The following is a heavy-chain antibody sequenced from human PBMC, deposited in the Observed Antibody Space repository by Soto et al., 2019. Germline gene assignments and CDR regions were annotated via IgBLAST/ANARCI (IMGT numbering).Heavy chain of an antibody. D-gene: IGHD1-26*01. J-gene: IGHJ4*02. V-gene: IGHV3-48*01. CDR1: GFTFSNYA. CDR3: SGGVGDAF. Sequence: GGSLRLSCAASGFTFSNYAVTWVRQAPGKGLEWVSYISSSSSTIFYTDSVKGRFTVSRDNAKKSLYLQMNSLRAGDMAMYYCSGGVGDAFWGQGTLVSGSS. CDR2: ISSSSSTI.